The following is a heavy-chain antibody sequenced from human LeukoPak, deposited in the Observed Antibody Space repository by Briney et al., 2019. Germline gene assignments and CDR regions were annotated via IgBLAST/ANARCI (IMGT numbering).Heavy chain of an antibody. CDR1: GGTFSSYA. CDR2: IIPILGIT. D-gene: IGHD3-22*01. Sequence: SVKVSCKASGGTFSSYAISWVRQAPGQGLEWMGRIIPILGITNYAQKFQGRVTITADKSTSTAYMELSSLRSEDTAVYYCASREYDNSNYYLYYFDHWGQGTLVTVSS. CDR3: ASREYDNSNYYLYYFDH. V-gene: IGHV1-69*04. J-gene: IGHJ4*02.